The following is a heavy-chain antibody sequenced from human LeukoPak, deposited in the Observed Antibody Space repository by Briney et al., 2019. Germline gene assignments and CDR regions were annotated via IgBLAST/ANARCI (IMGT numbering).Heavy chain of an antibody. CDR2: INHSGST. J-gene: IGHJ4*02. Sequence: PSETLSLTCAVYGGSFSGYYWSWIRQPPGKGLEWIGEINHSGSTNYNPSLKSRVTISVDTSKNQFSLKLSSVTAADTAVYYCARGLVFGYWGQGTLVTVSS. CDR1: GGSFSGYY. V-gene: IGHV4-34*01. D-gene: IGHD2-15*01. CDR3: ARGLVFGY.